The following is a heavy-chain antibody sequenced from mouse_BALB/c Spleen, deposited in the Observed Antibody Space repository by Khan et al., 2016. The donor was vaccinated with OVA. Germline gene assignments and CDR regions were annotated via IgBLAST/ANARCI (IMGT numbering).Heavy chain of an antibody. CDR3: TRHRGYYGYNPYFDY. D-gene: IGHD1-1*01. CDR1: GFSFSTYS. Sequence: EVELVESGGDLVRPGGSLKLSCAASGFSFSTYSMSWVRQTPEKRLEWVATISSGGSYTYSPDSVKGRFTIPRDTAKNTLYLQMSSLRSEYTSMYYCTRHRGYYGYNPYFDYWGQGTTLTVSS. V-gene: IGHV5-6-4*01. J-gene: IGHJ2*01. CDR2: ISSGGSYT.